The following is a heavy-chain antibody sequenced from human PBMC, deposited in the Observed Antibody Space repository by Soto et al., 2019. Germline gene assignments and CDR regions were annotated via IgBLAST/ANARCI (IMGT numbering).Heavy chain of an antibody. CDR3: VRVPCSGTSCYGRFAFDI. CDR2: INPGGGST. Sequence: ASVKVSCKASGYTFTSYYMHWVRQAPGQGLEWMGIINPGGGSTSYAQKFQGRVTMTRDTSTSTVYMELSSLRSEDTAVYYCVRVPCSGTSCYGRFAFDIWGQGTMVTVSS. D-gene: IGHD2-2*01. V-gene: IGHV1-46*03. CDR1: GYTFTSYY. J-gene: IGHJ3*02.